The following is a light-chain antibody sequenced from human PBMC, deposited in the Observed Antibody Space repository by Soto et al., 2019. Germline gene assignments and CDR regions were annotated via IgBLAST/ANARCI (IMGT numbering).Light chain of an antibody. Sequence: QSALTQPASVSGSPGQSITISCTGTSRDVCGYNYVSWYQQHPGKAPKLMIYDVSNRPSGVSNRFSGSKSGNTASLTISGLQAEDEADYYCSSYTSSSTLYVFGTGTKLTV. CDR3: SSYTSSSTLYV. CDR2: DVS. V-gene: IGLV2-14*01. CDR1: SRDVCGYNY. J-gene: IGLJ1*01.